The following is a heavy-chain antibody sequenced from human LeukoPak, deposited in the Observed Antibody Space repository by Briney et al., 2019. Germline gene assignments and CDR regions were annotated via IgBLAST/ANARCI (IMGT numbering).Heavy chain of an antibody. CDR3: AKGLDTATVILTGVDY. Sequence: GASVKVSCKAFGYTFTSYYMHWVRQAPGEGLEWMGIINPSGGSTSFAQKFQGRVTMTRDTSASTVYMDLNSLTSEDTAVYYCAKGLDTATVILTGVDYWGQGTLVTVSS. CDR2: INPSGGST. D-gene: IGHD5-18*01. CDR1: GYTFTSYY. J-gene: IGHJ4*02. V-gene: IGHV1-46*01.